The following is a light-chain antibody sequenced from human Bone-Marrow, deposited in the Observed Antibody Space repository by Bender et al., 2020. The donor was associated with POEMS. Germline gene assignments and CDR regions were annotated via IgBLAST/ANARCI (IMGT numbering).Light chain of an antibody. J-gene: IGLJ3*02. V-gene: IGLV2-23*01. CDR2: EDT. CDR1: SSDVGGNKY. CDR3: CSYAGSVSWV. Sequence: QSALTQPASVSGSPGQSISISCTGTSSDVGGNKYVSWYQQHPGKAPKLIIYEDTKRPSGLSDRFSGSKSGHTASLTISGLQTEDEAVYYCCSYAGSVSWVFGGGTKLTVL.